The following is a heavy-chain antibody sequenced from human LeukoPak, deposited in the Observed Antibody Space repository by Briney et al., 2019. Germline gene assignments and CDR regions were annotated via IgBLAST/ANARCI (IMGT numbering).Heavy chain of an antibody. CDR2: ISAYNTNT. J-gene: IGHJ4*02. CDR1: GYTFTRYG. CDR3: ARSEAWNDGADYLDS. V-gene: IGHV1-18*01. D-gene: IGHD1-1*01. Sequence: GAAVKVSCKASGYTFTRYGINWVRQAPGQGLEWMGWISAYNTNTNYAQKFQGKVTLTTDTPTTTAYMELRSLTSDDTAVYYCARSEAWNDGADYLDSWGQGTLVTVFS.